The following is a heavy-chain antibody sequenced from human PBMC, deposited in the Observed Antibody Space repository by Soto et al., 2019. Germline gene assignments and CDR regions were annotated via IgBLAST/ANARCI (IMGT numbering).Heavy chain of an antibody. CDR2: ISPGNGDT. J-gene: IGHJ4*02. V-gene: IGHV1-3*01. CDR3: ARGEFLGPLNGNDY. CDR1: GYTFTSYA. D-gene: IGHD3-16*01. Sequence: ASVQVSCKASGYTFTSYAMHWVRQAPGQRLEWMGWISPGNGDTRYSRNFQGRVTMTSDTPANTGYMELSSLRSEDTAVYYCARGEFLGPLNGNDYWGQGTLVTVSS.